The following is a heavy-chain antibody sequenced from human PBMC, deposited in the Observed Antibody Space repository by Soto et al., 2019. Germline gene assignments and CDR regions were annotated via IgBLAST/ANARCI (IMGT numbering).Heavy chain of an antibody. V-gene: IGHV4-31*03. CDR1: GGSISSGGYY. CDR3: ARGVRSAAAKSTWFDP. CDR2: IYYSGST. D-gene: IGHD2-2*01. Sequence: SETLSLTCTVSGGSISSGGYYWSWIRQHPGKGLEWIGYIYYSGSTYYNPSLKSRVTISVDTSKNQFSLKLSSVTAADTAVYYCARGVRSAAAKSTWFDPWGQGTLVTVSS. J-gene: IGHJ5*02.